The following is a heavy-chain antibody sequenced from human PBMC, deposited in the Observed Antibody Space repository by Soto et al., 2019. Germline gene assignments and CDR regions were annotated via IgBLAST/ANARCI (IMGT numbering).Heavy chain of an antibody. Sequence: PSETLSLTCTVSGGSISSYYWSWIRQPPGKGLEWIGYIYYSGSTNYNPSLKSRVTISVDTSKNQFSLKLSSVTAADTAVYYCARHHQLDDILTGYSPYYFDYWGREPWSPSPQ. V-gene: IGHV4-59*08. CDR2: IYYSGST. J-gene: IGHJ4*02. D-gene: IGHD3-9*01. CDR3: ARHHQLDDILTGYSPYYFDY. CDR1: GGSISSYY.